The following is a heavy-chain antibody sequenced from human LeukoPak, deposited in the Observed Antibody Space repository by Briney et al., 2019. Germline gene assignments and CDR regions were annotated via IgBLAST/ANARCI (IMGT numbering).Heavy chain of an antibody. J-gene: IGHJ6*02. V-gene: IGHV4-59*12. D-gene: IGHD4-17*01. CDR1: GGSISSYY. CDR2: IYYSGST. CDR3: ARDSGLRSGMDV. Sequence: PSETLSLTCTVSGGSISSYYWSWIRQPPGKGLEWIGYIYYSGSTNYNPSLKSRVSISVDKSKNQFSLKLYSVTAADTAVYYCARDSGLRSGMDVWGQGTTATVSS.